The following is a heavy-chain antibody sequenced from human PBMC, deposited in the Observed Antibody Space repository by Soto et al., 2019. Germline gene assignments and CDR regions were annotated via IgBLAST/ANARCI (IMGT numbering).Heavy chain of an antibody. CDR3: ATKSDYDILTGFDY. J-gene: IGHJ4*02. CDR2: FDPEDGET. Sequence: PSVKVSCKVSGYTLTELSMHWVRQAPGKGLEWMGGFDPEDGETIYAQKFQGRVTMTEDTSTDAAYMELSSLRSEDTAVYYCATKSDYDILTGFDYWGQGTLVTVSS. D-gene: IGHD3-9*01. CDR1: GYTLTELS. V-gene: IGHV1-24*01.